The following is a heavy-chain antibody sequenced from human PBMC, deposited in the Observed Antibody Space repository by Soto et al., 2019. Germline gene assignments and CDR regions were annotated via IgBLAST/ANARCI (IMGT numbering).Heavy chain of an antibody. J-gene: IGHJ6*02. CDR1: GGTFSSYA. CDR2: IIPIFGTA. D-gene: IGHD2-15*01. Sequence: SVKVSCKASGGTFSSYAISWVRQAPGQGLEWMGGIIPIFGTANYAQKFQGRVTITADESTSTAYMELSSLRSEDTAVYYCASLPLRYCSGGSCRRDYGMDVWRQGTTVTVSS. V-gene: IGHV1-69*13. CDR3: ASLPLRYCSGGSCRRDYGMDV.